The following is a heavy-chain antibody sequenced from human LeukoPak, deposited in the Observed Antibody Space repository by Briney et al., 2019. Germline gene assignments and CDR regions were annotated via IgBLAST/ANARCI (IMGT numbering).Heavy chain of an antibody. D-gene: IGHD6-25*01. CDR3: ATAYPHSSAGAFDI. CDR1: GFTFSDYY. CDR2: ISSSGSTI. V-gene: IGHV3-11*01. J-gene: IGHJ3*02. Sequence: GGSLRLSCAASGFTFSDYYMSWIRQAPGKGLEWVSYISSSGSTIYYADSVKGRFTISRDNAKNSLYLQMNSLRAEDTAVYYCATAYPHSSAGAFDIWGQGTMVTVSS.